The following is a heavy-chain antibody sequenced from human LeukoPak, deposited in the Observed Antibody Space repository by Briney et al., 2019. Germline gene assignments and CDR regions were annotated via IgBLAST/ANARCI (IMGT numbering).Heavy chain of an antibody. CDR2: ISWSSGNK. D-gene: IGHD1-14*01. J-gene: IGHJ4*02. CDR1: GFAFDDYA. Sequence: GGSLRLSCAASGFAFDDYAMHWVGQAPGKGVEGVSGISWSSGNKDYADAVKGGFTISRENAKKSLYLQMYSLRAEDTALYYCAKGRPPLGPHSFDYWGQGTLVTVSS. V-gene: IGHV3-9*01. CDR3: AKGRPPLGPHSFDY.